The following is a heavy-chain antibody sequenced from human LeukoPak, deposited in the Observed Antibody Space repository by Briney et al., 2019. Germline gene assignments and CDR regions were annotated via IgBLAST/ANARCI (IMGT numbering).Heavy chain of an antibody. V-gene: IGHV4-34*01. D-gene: IGHD5-24*01. CDR2: IYYSGNT. Sequence: SETLSLTCAVYGGSFSGYYWSWIRQPPGKGLEWIGSIYYSGNTYYNPSLKSRVTISVDTSKNQFSLKLNSVTAADTAVYYCARLSLYNTQDYWGQGTLVTVSS. CDR1: GGSFSGYY. J-gene: IGHJ4*02. CDR3: ARLSLYNTQDY.